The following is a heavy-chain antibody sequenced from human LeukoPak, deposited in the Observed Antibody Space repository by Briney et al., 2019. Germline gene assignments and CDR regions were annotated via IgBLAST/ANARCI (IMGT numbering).Heavy chain of an antibody. V-gene: IGHV1-69*05. CDR1: GGTFSSYA. CDR3: ASLGYCSSTSCADY. CDR2: IIPIFGTA. D-gene: IGHD2-2*01. J-gene: IGHJ4*02. Sequence: GASVKVSCKASGGTFSSYAISWVRQAPGQGLEWMGGIIPIFGTANYAQKFQGRVTITTDESTSTAYMELSSLRSEDTAVYYCASLGYCSSTSCADYWGQGTLVTVSS.